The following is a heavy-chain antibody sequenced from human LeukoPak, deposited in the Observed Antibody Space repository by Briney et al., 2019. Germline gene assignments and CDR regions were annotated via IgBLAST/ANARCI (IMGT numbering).Heavy chain of an antibody. D-gene: IGHD6-19*01. CDR1: GFTFDDYG. CDR2: ISWSGGST. Sequence: GGSLRLSCAASGFTFDDYGMSWVRQAPGKGLEWVSGISWSGGSTAYADSVKGRFTISRDNAKNSLYLQMNSLRAEDTAVYYCARVRAGRALDYWGQGTLVTVSS. V-gene: IGHV3-20*04. J-gene: IGHJ4*02. CDR3: ARVRAGRALDY.